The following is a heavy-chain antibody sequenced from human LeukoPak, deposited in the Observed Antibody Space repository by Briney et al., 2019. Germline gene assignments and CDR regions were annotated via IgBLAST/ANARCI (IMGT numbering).Heavy chain of an antibody. V-gene: IGHV1-8*01. CDR1: GYTFTSYD. D-gene: IGHD1-14*01. Sequence: ASVKVSCKASGYTFTSYDINWVRQATGQGLEWMGWMNPNSGNTGYAQKFQGSVTMTRNTSIRTAYMELSSLRSEDTAVYYCARFSSSLTGGFDYWGQGTLVTVSS. J-gene: IGHJ4*02. CDR2: MNPNSGNT. CDR3: ARFSSSLTGGFDY.